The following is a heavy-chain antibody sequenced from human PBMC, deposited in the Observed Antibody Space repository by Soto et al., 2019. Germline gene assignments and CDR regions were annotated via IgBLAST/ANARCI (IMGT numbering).Heavy chain of an antibody. V-gene: IGHV3-48*02. CDR3: ARNGGYCTSTNCYLYGMDV. J-gene: IGHJ6*02. D-gene: IGHD2-2*01. Sequence: GGSLRLSCEASRFTFSSYDMNWVRQAPGKGLEWVSYISTSSRTKYYADSVKGRFTIPRDNAYLYLQMNSLRDEDTAVYYCARNGGYCTSTNCYLYGMDVWGQGTTVTVSS. CDR2: ISTSSRTK. CDR1: RFTFSSYD.